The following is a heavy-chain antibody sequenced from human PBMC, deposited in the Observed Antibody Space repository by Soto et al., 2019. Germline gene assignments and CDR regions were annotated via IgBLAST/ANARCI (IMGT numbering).Heavy chain of an antibody. CDR2: IYYSGST. CDR1: DGSISSGGYY. V-gene: IGHV4-31*03. CDR3: AREGYCSGGSCYNGVGWFDP. D-gene: IGHD2-15*01. J-gene: IGHJ5*02. Sequence: QVQLQESGPGLVKPSQTLSLTCTVSDGSISSGGYYWSWIRQHPGKGLEWIGYIYYSGSTYYNPSLKSRVTISVDTSKNQFSLKLSSVTAADTAVYYCAREGYCSGGSCYNGVGWFDPWGQGTLVTVSS.